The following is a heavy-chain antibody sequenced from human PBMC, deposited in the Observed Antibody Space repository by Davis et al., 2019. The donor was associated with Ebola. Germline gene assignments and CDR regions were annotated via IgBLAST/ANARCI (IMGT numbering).Heavy chain of an antibody. CDR3: ARAVVGDYDGYYYHGMDV. Sequence: ASVKVSCKASGYTFTSYYMHWVRQAPGQGLEWMGIINPSGGSTSYAQKFQGRVTMTRDTSTSTVYMELSSLRSEDTAVYYCARAVVGDYDGYYYHGMDVWGQGTTVTVSS. J-gene: IGHJ6*02. D-gene: IGHD4-23*01. CDR2: INPSGGST. CDR1: GYTFTSYY. V-gene: IGHV1-46*01.